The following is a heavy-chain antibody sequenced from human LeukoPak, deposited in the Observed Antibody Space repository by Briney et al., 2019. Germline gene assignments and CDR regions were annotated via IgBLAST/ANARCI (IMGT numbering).Heavy chain of an antibody. CDR3: VGGSGWLIES. V-gene: IGHV3-7*04. CDR2: IKQDGNEK. J-gene: IGHJ4*02. CDR1: EFILSGLW. D-gene: IGHD6-19*01. Sequence: GGSLRLSCTASEFILSGLWINWVRHAPGKGLEWVANIKQDGNEKYYVDSVKGRFTISRDSAKNSVSLQMDSLRDEDTAVYYCVGGSGWLIESWGQGTLVTVSS.